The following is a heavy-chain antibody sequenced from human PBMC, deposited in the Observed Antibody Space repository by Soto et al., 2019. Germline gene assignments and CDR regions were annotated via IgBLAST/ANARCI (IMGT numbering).Heavy chain of an antibody. CDR2: ISGSGGST. Sequence: GGSLRLSCAASGFTFSSYGMSWVRQAPGKGLEWVSSISGSGGSTYYADSVKGRFTISRDNSKNTLYLQMNSLRAEDTAVYYCAKASAPGGTYFPLWFWGQGTLVTASS. J-gene: IGHJ4*02. CDR1: GFTFSSYG. D-gene: IGHD1-26*01. CDR3: AKASAPGGTYFPLWF. V-gene: IGHV3-23*01.